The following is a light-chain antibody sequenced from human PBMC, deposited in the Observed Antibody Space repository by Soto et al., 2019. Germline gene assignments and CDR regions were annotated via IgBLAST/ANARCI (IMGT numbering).Light chain of an antibody. CDR3: CAYAATYTYV. CDR2: QGY. J-gene: IGLJ1*01. V-gene: IGLV2-23*01. Sequence: QSALTQPASVSGSPGQSITISCTGTSSDVGKYNLVSWYQQHPGKAPKVMILQGYKRPSGVSNRFSGSRFGNTASLTISGLQAEDEAEYYCCAYAATYTYVFGTGTKVTVL. CDR1: SSDVGKYNL.